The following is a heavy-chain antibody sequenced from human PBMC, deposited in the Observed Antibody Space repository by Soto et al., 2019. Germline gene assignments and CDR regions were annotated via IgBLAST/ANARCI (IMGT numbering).Heavy chain of an antibody. CDR2: IIPIFGTA. D-gene: IGHD1-20*01. Sequence: SVKVSCKASGGTFSSYAISWVRQAPGQGLEWMGGIIPIFGTANYAQKFQGRVTITADKSTSTAYMELSSLRSEDTAVYYCARVYRYNWNGGKNRFDPWGQGTLVTVSS. J-gene: IGHJ5*02. CDR3: ARVYRYNWNGGKNRFDP. CDR1: GGTFSSYA. V-gene: IGHV1-69*06.